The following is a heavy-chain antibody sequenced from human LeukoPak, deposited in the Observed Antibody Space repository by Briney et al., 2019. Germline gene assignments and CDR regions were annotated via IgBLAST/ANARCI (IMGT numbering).Heavy chain of an antibody. CDR2: VKTDGRTT. Sequence: GGSLRLSCAAAGFTFSRYGMHWVRQAPGKGLVWVSHVKTDGRTTHYADSVKGRFTTSRDNAKNTLYLQMNSLRVEDTAVYYCARDSSMLRGPLVIYYFDFWGQGTLVTVSS. CDR3: ARDSSMLRGPLVIYYFDF. D-gene: IGHD3-10*01. V-gene: IGHV3-74*01. J-gene: IGHJ4*02. CDR1: GFTFSRYG.